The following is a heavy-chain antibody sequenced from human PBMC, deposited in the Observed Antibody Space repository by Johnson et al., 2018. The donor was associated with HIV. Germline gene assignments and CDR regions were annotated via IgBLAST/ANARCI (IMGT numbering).Heavy chain of an antibody. CDR3: ARERVGDAFDI. D-gene: IGHD1-26*01. J-gene: IGHJ3*02. CDR2: IKQDGSEK. Sequence: MQLVESGGGLVQPGGSLRLSCAASGFTFSSYWMSWVRQAPGKGLEWVANIKQDGSEKYYADSVKGRLTVSRDNSKNTLYLQMNSLRAEDTALYYCARERVGDAFDIWGQGTMVTVSS. V-gene: IGHV3-7*01. CDR1: GFTFSSYW.